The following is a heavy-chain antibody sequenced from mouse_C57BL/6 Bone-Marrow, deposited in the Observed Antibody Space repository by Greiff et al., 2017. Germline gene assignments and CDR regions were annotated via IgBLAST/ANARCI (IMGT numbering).Heavy chain of an antibody. J-gene: IGHJ2*01. CDR3: TTMYGYEDYFDY. V-gene: IGHV14-4*01. Sequence: EVQVVESGAELVRPGASVKLSCTASGFNIKDDYMHWVKQRPEQGLEWIGWIDPENGDTEYASKFPGKATITAYTSSNTSYLQLSSLTSEDTAVYYCTTMYGYEDYFDYWGQGTTLTVSS. CDR1: GFNIKDDY. D-gene: IGHD2-2*01. CDR2: IDPENGDT.